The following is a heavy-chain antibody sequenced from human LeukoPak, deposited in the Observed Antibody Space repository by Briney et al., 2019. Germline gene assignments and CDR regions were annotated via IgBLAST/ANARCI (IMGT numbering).Heavy chain of an antibody. CDR2: IYYSGST. J-gene: IGHJ3*02. V-gene: IGHV4-39*07. Sequence: PSETLSLTCTVSGGSISSGSYYWGWIRQPPGKGLEWIGSIYYSGSTYYNPSLKSRVTISVDTSKNQFSLKLSSVTAADTAVYYCARAPEGAFDIWGQGTMVTVSS. CDR1: GGSISSGSYY. CDR3: ARAPEGAFDI.